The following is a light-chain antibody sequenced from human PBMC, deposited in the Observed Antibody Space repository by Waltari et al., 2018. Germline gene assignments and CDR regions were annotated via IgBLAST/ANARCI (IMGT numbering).Light chain of an antibody. Sequence: AIEMTQSPSSLSASVGDRVTINCRASQGIRNDLGWYQQKPGTAPKLLIYAASSLQSGVPSRFSGSGSGTDFTLTISSLQPEDFATYYCLQDYNYPPTFGGGTKVEIK. V-gene: IGKV1-6*01. CDR1: QGIRND. CDR2: AAS. CDR3: LQDYNYPPT. J-gene: IGKJ4*01.